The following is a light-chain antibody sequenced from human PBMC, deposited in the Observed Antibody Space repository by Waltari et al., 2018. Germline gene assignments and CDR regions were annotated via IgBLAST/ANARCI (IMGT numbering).Light chain of an antibody. Sequence: AIRITQSPPSLSASTGDRVTITCRASQSISSYLALYQQKPGKAPNLLIYAASTLQSGVPSRFSASGSGTDFTLTISCLQSEDFATYYCQQYYSNPLTFGGGTKVEIK. J-gene: IGKJ4*01. V-gene: IGKV1-8*01. CDR1: QSISSY. CDR2: AAS. CDR3: QQYYSNPLT.